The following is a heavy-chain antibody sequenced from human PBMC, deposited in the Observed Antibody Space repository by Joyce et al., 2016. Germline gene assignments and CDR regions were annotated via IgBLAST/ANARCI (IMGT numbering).Heavy chain of an antibody. V-gene: IGHV1-8*01. Sequence: QVQLVQSGAEVKKPGASVKVSCKASGYNFTNCDINWVRQAPGQGLEWLGWRTPNSGNTGYAQNFQGRVTMTRDTSISTAYMELGSLRSEDKAVYFCAGNKYGTGYFDFWGQGTPVTVSS. D-gene: IGHD7-27*01. CDR2: RTPNSGNT. J-gene: IGHJ4*02. CDR3: AGNKYGTGYFDF. CDR1: GYNFTNCD.